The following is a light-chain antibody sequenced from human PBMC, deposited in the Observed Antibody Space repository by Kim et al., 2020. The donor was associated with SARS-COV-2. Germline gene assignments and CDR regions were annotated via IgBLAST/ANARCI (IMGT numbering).Light chain of an antibody. CDR2: AAS. J-gene: IGKJ1*01. Sequence: DIQMTQSPSSLSASVGDRVTITCRASQSISTYLNWYQHKSGKAPKLLIYAASSLQSGVPSRFSGSGSGTDFTLTISSLQPEDFATYYCQQSYNTWTFGQGTKVDIK. V-gene: IGKV1-39*01. CDR1: QSISTY. CDR3: QQSYNTWT.